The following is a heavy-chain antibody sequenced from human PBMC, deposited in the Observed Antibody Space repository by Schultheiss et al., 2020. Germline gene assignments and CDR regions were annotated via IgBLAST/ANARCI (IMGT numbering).Heavy chain of an antibody. CDR3: ARGRGSGSYYVFDY. CDR2: IYYSGST. J-gene: IGHJ4*02. Sequence: SETLSLTCTVSGGSISSSSYYWGWIRQPPGKGLEWIGSIYYSGSTYYNPSLKSRVTISVDTSKNQFSLQLSSVTAADTAVYYCARGRGSGSYYVFDYWGQGTLVTVSS. CDR1: GGSISSSSYY. D-gene: IGHD3-10*01. V-gene: IGHV4-39*07.